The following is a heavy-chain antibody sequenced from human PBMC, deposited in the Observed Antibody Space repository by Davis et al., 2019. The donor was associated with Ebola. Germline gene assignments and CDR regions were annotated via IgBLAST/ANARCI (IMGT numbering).Heavy chain of an antibody. CDR1: GFIFSSYV. D-gene: IGHD5-12*01. CDR2: INSDGTTT. J-gene: IGHJ6*04. CDR3: ASNVGAATGYYYTYGFDV. Sequence: GESLKISCVASGFIFSSYVMSWVRQAPGEGLVWVAHINSDGTTTRYADAVKGRFTISRDNTKNTLYLQMNSLRVEDTAVYYCASNVGAATGYYYTYGFDVWGRGTTVTVSS. V-gene: IGHV3-74*01.